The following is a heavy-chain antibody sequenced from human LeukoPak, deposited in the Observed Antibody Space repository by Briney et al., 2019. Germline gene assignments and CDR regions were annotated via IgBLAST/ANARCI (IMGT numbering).Heavy chain of an antibody. V-gene: IGHV3-21*01. CDR2: ISSSSSYI. CDR3: ARTAFLDRGYTYDY. Sequence: GGSLRLSCAASGFTFSSYSMNWVRQAPGKGLEWVSSISSSSSYIYYADSVKGRFTISRDNAKNSLYLQMNSLRAEDTAVYYCARTAFLDRGYTYDYWGQGTLVTVSS. J-gene: IGHJ4*02. D-gene: IGHD5-18*01. CDR1: GFTFSSYS.